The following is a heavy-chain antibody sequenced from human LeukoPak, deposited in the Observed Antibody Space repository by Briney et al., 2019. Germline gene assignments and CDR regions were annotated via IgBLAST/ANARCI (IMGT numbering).Heavy chain of an antibody. D-gene: IGHD6-13*01. CDR1: SGSISSYY. Sequence: PSETLSLTCTVSSGSISSYYWSWIRQPPGKGLEWIGYIYSSRSTNYNPSLKSRVTISVDTSKNQFSLRLSSVTAADTAVYYCARHGNPISSSWTYQFDYWGQGTLVTVSS. J-gene: IGHJ4*02. CDR2: IYSSRST. V-gene: IGHV4-59*08. CDR3: ARHGNPISSSWTYQFDY.